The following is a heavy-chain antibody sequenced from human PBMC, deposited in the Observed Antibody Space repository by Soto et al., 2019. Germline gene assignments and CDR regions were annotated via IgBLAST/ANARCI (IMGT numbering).Heavy chain of an antibody. V-gene: IGHV6-1*01. CDR1: GDSVSSNSAA. CDR2: TYYRSKWYN. D-gene: IGHD6-19*01. J-gene: IGHJ6*02. Sequence: SQTLSLTCAISGDSVSSNSAAWNWIRQSPSRGLEWLGRTYYRSKWYNDYAVSVKSRITINPDTSKNQFSLQLNSVTPEDTAVYYYARGSGWSHYYYYGMDVWGQGTKVTVSS. CDR3: ARGSGWSHYYYYGMDV.